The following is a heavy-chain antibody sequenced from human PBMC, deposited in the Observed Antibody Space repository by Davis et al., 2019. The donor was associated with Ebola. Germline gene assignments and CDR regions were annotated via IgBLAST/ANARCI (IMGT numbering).Heavy chain of an antibody. CDR3: ARLYSGSYHFDY. CDR1: GGSFSGYY. V-gene: IGHV4-34*01. Sequence: MPSETLSLTCAVYGGSFSGYYWSWIRQPPGKGLEWIGEINHSGSTNYNPSLKSRVTISVDTSKNQFSLKLSSVTAADTAVYYCARLYSGSYHFDYWGQGTLVTVSS. J-gene: IGHJ4*02. D-gene: IGHD1-26*01. CDR2: INHSGST.